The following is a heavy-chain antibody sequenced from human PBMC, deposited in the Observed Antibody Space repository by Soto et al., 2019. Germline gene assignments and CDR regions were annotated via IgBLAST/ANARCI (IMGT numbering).Heavy chain of an antibody. V-gene: IGHV3-33*01. D-gene: IGHD3-10*01. J-gene: IGHJ4*02. CDR3: TRGFRYGSENYYNQGPAFD. Sequence: QVQLVESGGGVVQPGRSLRLSCAASGFTFSSYGMHWVRQAPGKGLEWVAIIWYDGINKNYIDSVKGRFTISRDNSENTLYLQMNSLRVEDTAVYYCTRGFRYGSENYYNQGPAFDWGRGTLVTVSA. CDR2: IWYDGINK. CDR1: GFTFSSYG.